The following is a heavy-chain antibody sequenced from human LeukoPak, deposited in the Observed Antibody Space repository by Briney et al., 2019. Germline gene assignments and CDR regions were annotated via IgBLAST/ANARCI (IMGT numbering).Heavy chain of an antibody. V-gene: IGHV3-66*01. CDR1: GFTVSSNY. Sequence: PGGSLRLSCAASGFTVSSNYMSWVRQAPGKGLVWVSVIYSGGSTYYADSVKGRFTISRDNSKNTLYLQMNSLRAEDTAVYYCARYIAVAGTLDYWGQGTLVTVSS. J-gene: IGHJ4*02. CDR2: IYSGGST. CDR3: ARYIAVAGTLDY. D-gene: IGHD6-19*01.